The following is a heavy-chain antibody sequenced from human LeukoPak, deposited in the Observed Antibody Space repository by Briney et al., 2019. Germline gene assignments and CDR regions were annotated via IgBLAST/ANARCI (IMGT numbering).Heavy chain of an antibody. Sequence: HGESLTTSCKGSGYSFTSYWIGWMRPMHGKGLEWMGIIYFGDSDTRYSSSFQGQVTSSDDKALSTAYLQWSSLKASDTAMYYCARRFSDLYDILTGYYKHDAFDIWGQGTMVTVSS. CDR2: IYFGDSDT. CDR1: GYSFTSYW. V-gene: IGHV5-51*01. J-gene: IGHJ3*02. CDR3: ARRFSDLYDILTGYYKHDAFDI. D-gene: IGHD3-9*01.